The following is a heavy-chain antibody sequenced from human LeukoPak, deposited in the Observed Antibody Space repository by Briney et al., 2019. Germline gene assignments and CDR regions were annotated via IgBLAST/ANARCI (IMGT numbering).Heavy chain of an antibody. D-gene: IGHD2-2*01. CDR3: ARVSYCSSTSCLDY. Sequence: SETLSLTCAVYGGSFSSYYWSWIRQPPGKGLEWIGEINHSGSTNYNPSLKSRVTISVDTSKNQFSLKLSSVTAADTAVYYCARVSYCSSTSCLDYWGQGTLVTVSS. J-gene: IGHJ4*02. CDR2: INHSGST. V-gene: IGHV4-34*01. CDR1: GGSFSSYY.